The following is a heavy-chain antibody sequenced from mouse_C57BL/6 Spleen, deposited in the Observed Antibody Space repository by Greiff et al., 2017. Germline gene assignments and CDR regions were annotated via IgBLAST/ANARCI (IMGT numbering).Heavy chain of an antibody. CDR2: IWTGGGT. CDR1: GFSLTSYA. V-gene: IGHV2-9-1*01. Sequence: VQLQQSGPGLVAPSQSLSITCTVSGFSLTSYAISWVRQPPGKGLEWLGVIWTGGGTNYNSALKSRLSISKDNSKSQVFLKMNSLQTDDTARYYCARPSYDYDRDYAMDYWGQGTSVTVSS. D-gene: IGHD2-4*01. CDR3: ARPSYDYDRDYAMDY. J-gene: IGHJ4*01.